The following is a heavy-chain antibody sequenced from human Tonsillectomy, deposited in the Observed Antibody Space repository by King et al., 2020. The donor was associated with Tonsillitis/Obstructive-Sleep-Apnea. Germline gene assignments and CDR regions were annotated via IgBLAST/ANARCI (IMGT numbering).Heavy chain of an antibody. Sequence: QLVQSGAEMKKPGESLEISCQGSGYRFTSYWIAWVRQVPGKGLDWMGLIYPGDSDTRYSPSFQGQVTISADKSIDTAYLQWGSLRASDTAMYYCARLDNTGSSLLFGGHFDLWGRGTLVTVSS. CDR2: IYPGDSDT. CDR1: GYRFTSYW. J-gene: IGHJ2*01. D-gene: IGHD1-26*01. CDR3: ARLDNTGSSLLFGGHFDL. V-gene: IGHV5-51*01.